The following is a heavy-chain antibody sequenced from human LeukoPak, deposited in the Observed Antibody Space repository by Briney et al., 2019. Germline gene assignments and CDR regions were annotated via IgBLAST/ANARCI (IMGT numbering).Heavy chain of an antibody. V-gene: IGHV3-9*01. CDR3: AKDIAYDSSGYYLGGAFDI. CDR1: GFTFDDYA. Sequence: GGSLRLSCAASGFTFDDYAMHWVRQAPGKGLEWVSGISWNSGSIGYADSVKGRFTISRDNAKNSLYLQMNSLRAEDTALYYCAKDIAYDSSGYYLGGAFDIWGQGKMVTVSS. J-gene: IGHJ3*02. D-gene: IGHD3-22*01. CDR2: ISWNSGSI.